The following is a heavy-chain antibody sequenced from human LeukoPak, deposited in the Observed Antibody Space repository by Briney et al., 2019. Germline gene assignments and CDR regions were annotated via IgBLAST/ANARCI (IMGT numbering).Heavy chain of an antibody. CDR2: IYYSGST. CDR3: ARGIPGGIDCSGGSCYFDYYYYGMDV. V-gene: IGHV4-59*01. CDR1: GVSISSYY. Sequence: TASETLSLTCTVSGVSISSYYWSWIRQPPGKGLEGIGYIYYSGSTNYNPSLKSRVTISVDTSKNQFSLKLSSVTAADTAVYYCARGIPGGIDCSGGSCYFDYYYYGMDVWGQGTTVTVSS. J-gene: IGHJ6*02. D-gene: IGHD2-15*01.